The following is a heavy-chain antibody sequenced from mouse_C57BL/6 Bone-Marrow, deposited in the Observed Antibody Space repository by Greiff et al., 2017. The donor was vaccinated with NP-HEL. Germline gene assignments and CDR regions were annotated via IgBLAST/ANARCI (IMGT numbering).Heavy chain of an antibody. CDR2: IYPRSGNT. D-gene: IGHD1-1*01. Sequence: QVQLKESGAELARPGASVKLSCKASGYTFTSYGISWVKQRTGQGLEWIGEIYPRSGNTYYNEKFKGKATLTADKSSSTAYMELRSLTSEDSAVYFCARGSNRGYWGQGTTLTVSS. CDR1: GYTFTSYG. V-gene: IGHV1-81*01. J-gene: IGHJ2*01. CDR3: ARGSNRGY.